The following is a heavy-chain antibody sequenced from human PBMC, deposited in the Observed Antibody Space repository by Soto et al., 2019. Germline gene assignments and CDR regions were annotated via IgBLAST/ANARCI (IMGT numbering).Heavy chain of an antibody. D-gene: IGHD6-19*01. Sequence: ASETLSLTCTVSGGSISSYYWSWIRQPPGKGLEWIGYIYYSGSTNYNPSLKSRVTISVDTSKNQFSLKLSSVTAADTAVYYCARAPRYSSGWYDYWGQGTLVTVSS. V-gene: IGHV4-59*01. J-gene: IGHJ4*02. CDR3: ARAPRYSSGWYDY. CDR1: GGSISSYY. CDR2: IYYSGST.